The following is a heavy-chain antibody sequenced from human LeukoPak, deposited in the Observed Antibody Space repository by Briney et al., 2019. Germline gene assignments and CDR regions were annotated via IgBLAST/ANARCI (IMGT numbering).Heavy chain of an antibody. D-gene: IGHD3-22*01. Sequence: PGGSLRLSCAASGFTFSSYAMSWVRQAPGKGLEWVSGISGSGDNTYYAYSVKGRFTISRDNSKNTLYVQVNSLGTADTAAYSCAKGSYYDSSGSFSFDYWGQGTLVTVSS. CDR1: GFTFSSYA. J-gene: IGHJ4*02. V-gene: IGHV3-23*01. CDR2: ISGSGDNT. CDR3: AKGSYYDSSGSFSFDY.